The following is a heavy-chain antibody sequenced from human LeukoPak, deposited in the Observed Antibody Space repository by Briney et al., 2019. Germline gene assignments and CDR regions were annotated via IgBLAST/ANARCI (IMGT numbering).Heavy chain of an antibody. J-gene: IGHJ4*02. CDR2: ITPILGIA. CDR3: ARDSAYSSGPDY. D-gene: IGHD6-19*01. V-gene: IGHV1-69*04. Sequence: ASVKVSCKASGGTFSSYTISWVRQAPGQGLEWMGRITPILGIANYAQKFQGRVTITADKSTSTAYMELSSLRSEDTTVYYCARDSAYSSGPDYWGQGTLVTVSS. CDR1: GGTFSSYT.